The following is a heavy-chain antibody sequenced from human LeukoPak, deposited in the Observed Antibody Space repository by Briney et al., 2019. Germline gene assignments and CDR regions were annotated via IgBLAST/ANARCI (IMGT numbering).Heavy chain of an antibody. Sequence: SVKVSCKASGGTFSSYAISWVRQAPGQGLEWMGGIIPIFVTANYAQKFQGRVTITTDESTSKAYMELSSMRSEDTAVYYCARAPNWNYGFDYWGQGTLVTVSS. CDR2: IIPIFVTA. J-gene: IGHJ4*02. D-gene: IGHD1-7*01. V-gene: IGHV1-69*05. CDR1: GGTFSSYA. CDR3: ARAPNWNYGFDY.